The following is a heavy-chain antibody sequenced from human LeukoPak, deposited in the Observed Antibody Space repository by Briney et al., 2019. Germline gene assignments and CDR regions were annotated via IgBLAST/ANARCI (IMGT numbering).Heavy chain of an antibody. J-gene: IGHJ3*02. D-gene: IGHD3-3*01. CDR3: ARGRPNDSWSGLVLFAFDI. Sequence: ASVKVSCKASGYTFTSYDINWVRQATGQGLEWMGWMNPNSGNTGYAQKFQGRVTITRNTSISTAYMELSSLRSEDTAVYYCARGRPNDSWSGLVLFAFDIWGQGTMVTVSS. CDR2: MNPNSGNT. V-gene: IGHV1-8*03. CDR1: GYTFTSYD.